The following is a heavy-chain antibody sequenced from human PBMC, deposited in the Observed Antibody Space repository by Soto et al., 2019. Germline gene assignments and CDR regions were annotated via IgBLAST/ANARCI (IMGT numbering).Heavy chain of an antibody. D-gene: IGHD6-13*01. J-gene: IGHJ5*02. V-gene: IGHV3-23*01. CDR3: ARLIDGAGTGS. Sequence: EVQLLESGGDLVQPGGSLRLSCAPSGFTFSSYAMSWVRQAPGKGLEWVSSISGIGSTIYYADSVKGRFTISRDNSKNTLYLQMNSLRAEDTAIYYCARLIDGAGTGSWGQGTLVTV. CDR2: ISGIGSTI. CDR1: GFTFSSYA.